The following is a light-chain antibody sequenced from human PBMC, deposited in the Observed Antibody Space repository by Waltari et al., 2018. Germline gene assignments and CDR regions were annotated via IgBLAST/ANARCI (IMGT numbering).Light chain of an antibody. CDR3: SSYAGKYV. CDR1: SSDVGGNDY. CDR2: EVY. V-gene: IGLV2-8*01. Sequence: QSALTQFPSASGSPGQSVTISCTGTSSDVGGNDYISWYQQHPGKAPKVIIYEVYKRPSGVPVRFSGSKSGNTASLTVSGLQAEYEANYYCSSYAGKYVFGGGTKLTVL. J-gene: IGLJ3*02.